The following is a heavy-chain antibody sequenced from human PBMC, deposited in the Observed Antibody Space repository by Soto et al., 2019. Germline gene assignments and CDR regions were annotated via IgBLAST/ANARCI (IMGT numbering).Heavy chain of an antibody. Sequence: GASVKVSCKASGYTFTSYGISWVRQAPGQGLEWMGWISAYNGNTNYAQKLQGRVTMTTDTSTSTAYMELRSLKSDDTALYYGARDLVPEEVAVTRGYYYYGMDFWGQGTTVTVSS. D-gene: IGHD6-19*01. CDR3: ARDLVPEEVAVTRGYYYYGMDF. V-gene: IGHV1-18*01. CDR1: GYTFTSYG. CDR2: ISAYNGNT. J-gene: IGHJ6*02.